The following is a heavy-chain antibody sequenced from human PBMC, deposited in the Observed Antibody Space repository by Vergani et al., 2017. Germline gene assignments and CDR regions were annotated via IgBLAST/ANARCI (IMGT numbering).Heavy chain of an antibody. CDR1: GYSFTSYY. V-gene: IGHV1-46*03. CDR3: ARYAADMGAFPAPFDY. J-gene: IGHJ4*02. D-gene: IGHD6-13*01. Sequence: QVPLVQSGAEVKRPGASVKISCKASGYSFTSYYLNWVRQAPGQGLEWMGIINPDGGSTNTAPKFQGRITMTRDTSTNTVYMDLSNLRSEDTAIYYCARYAADMGAFPAPFDYWGQGTLVTVSS. CDR2: INPDGGST.